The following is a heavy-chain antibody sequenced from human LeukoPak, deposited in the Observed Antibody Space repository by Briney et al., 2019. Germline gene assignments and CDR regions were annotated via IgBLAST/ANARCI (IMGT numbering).Heavy chain of an antibody. CDR2: IYHSGST. D-gene: IGHD5-24*01. Sequence: EPSETLSLTCAVYGGSFSGYYWSWIRQPPGKGLEWIGYIYHSGSTYYNPSLKSRVTISVDRSKNQFSLKLSSVTAADTAVYYCARAENRDGYAIDYWGQGTLVTVSS. CDR1: GGSFSGYY. V-gene: IGHV4-30-2*01. J-gene: IGHJ4*02. CDR3: ARAENRDGYAIDY.